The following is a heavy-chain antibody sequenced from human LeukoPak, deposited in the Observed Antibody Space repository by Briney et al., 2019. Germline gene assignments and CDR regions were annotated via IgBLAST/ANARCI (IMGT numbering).Heavy chain of an antibody. V-gene: IGHV3-33*06. CDR2: IWHDGSTT. CDR3: AKDFYSSTSGGSVF. D-gene: IGHD3-16*01. CDR1: GFTFSSYG. J-gene: IGHJ1*01. Sequence: GRSLRLSCAASGFTFSSYGMHWVRQAPGKGLEWVAIIWHDGSTTFYADSVKGRFTISRDNSKTTVYLQMNSLRAEDTAVYYCAKDFYSSTSGGSVFWGQGTVVTVSS.